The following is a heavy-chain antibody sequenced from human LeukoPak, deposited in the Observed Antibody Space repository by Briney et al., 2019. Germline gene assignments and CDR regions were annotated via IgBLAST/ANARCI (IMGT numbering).Heavy chain of an antibody. CDR3: ANTKQFEY. V-gene: IGHV3-21*01. J-gene: IGHJ4*02. D-gene: IGHD1-1*01. CDR1: GFTFGSYN. CDR2: ITSSSSSI. Sequence: GGSLRLSCAASGFTFGSYNMNWVRQAAGKGLEWVSSITSSSSSIYYADSVKGRFTISRDNAKNSLYLQMNSLRAEDTAVYYCANTKQFEYWGQGTLVTVSS.